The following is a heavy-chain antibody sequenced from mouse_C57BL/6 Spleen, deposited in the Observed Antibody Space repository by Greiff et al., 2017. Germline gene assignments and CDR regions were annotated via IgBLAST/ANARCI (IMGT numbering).Heavy chain of an antibody. J-gene: IGHJ3*01. CDR3: ASLTGLFAY. CDR2: IHPNSGST. CDR1: GYTFTSYW. D-gene: IGHD4-1*01. V-gene: IGHV1-64*01. Sequence: QVQLQQPGAELVKPGASVKLSCKASGYTFTSYWMHWVKQRPGQGLEWIGMIHPNSGSTNYNEKFKSKATLTVEKSSSTAYMQLSSLTSEDSAVYYCASLTGLFAYWGQGTLVTVSA.